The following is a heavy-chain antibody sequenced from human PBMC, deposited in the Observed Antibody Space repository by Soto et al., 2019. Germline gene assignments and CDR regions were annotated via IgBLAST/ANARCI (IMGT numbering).Heavy chain of an antibody. V-gene: IGHV4-31*03. CDR3: ARDAPGATRNHYYGLDV. Sequence: QVQLQESGPGLVEPSQTLSLTCIVSGGSISSGDYYWSWMRQVPGKGLVWIGYISNSGNTCYTPSLKSRVTMSVATSKNQFSLLLPSVTAADTAIYYCARDAPGATRNHYYGLDVWGHGTTVTVS. D-gene: IGHD1-26*01. CDR1: GGSISSGDYY. CDR2: ISNSGNT. J-gene: IGHJ6*02.